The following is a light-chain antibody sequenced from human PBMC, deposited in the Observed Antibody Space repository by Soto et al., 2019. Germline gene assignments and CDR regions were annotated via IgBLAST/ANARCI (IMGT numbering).Light chain of an antibody. CDR3: QQSYSSPQMYT. J-gene: IGKJ2*01. Sequence: DIQMTQSPSSLSASVGDRVTITCRASQRISNSLNWYQQKPGKAPDLLIYAASNLQSGVPSRFSGSGSGTDFTLTISSLQPEDFATYYCQQSYSSPQMYTFGQRTKLEIK. V-gene: IGKV1-39*01. CDR2: AAS. CDR1: QRISNS.